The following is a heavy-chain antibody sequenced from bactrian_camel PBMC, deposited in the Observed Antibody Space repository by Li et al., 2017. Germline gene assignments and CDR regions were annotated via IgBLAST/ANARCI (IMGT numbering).Heavy chain of an antibody. CDR3: AARPNVCTTSTWTYARLFDY. D-gene: IGHD1*01. CDR1: GLPYSRHC. J-gene: IGHJ4*01. CDR2: IRFDSFT. Sequence: HVQLVESGGGSVQSGGSLRLSCAASGLPYSRHCMGWFRQAPSMEREGVAAIRFDSFTYYADSVKGRFSISQDRAKNTVYLEMNGLKPEDTAMYYCAARPNVCTTSTWTYARLFDYWGQGTQVTVS. V-gene: IGHV3S55*01.